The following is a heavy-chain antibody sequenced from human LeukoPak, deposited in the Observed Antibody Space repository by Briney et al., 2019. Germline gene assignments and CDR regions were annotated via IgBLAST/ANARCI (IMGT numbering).Heavy chain of an antibody. CDR1: GFTVSGNY. D-gene: IGHD5-12*01. J-gene: IGHJ4*02. Sequence: GGSLRLSCAASGFTVSGNYMSWVRQAPGKGLEWVSVIYSDDRTYYADSVKGRFTISRDNSKNTLYLQMNSLRAEDTAVYYCAKETGYSGYDYGDYWGQGTLVTVSS. CDR3: AKETGYSGYDYGDY. CDR2: IYSDDRT. V-gene: IGHV3-53*01.